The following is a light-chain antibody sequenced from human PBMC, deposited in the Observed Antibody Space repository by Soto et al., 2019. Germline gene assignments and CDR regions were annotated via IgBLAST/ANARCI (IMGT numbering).Light chain of an antibody. V-gene: IGKV1-5*01. CDR1: QSISSW. CDR2: DAS. CDR3: EQYNSYSGT. J-gene: IGKJ1*01. Sequence: DIQMTQPPSTLSASVGDRVIITCRASQSISSWLAWYQQKPGKAPKLLTYDASSLESGVPSRLSGSGSGTEFTLTISSLQPDDFATYYCEQYNSYSGTFGQGTKV.